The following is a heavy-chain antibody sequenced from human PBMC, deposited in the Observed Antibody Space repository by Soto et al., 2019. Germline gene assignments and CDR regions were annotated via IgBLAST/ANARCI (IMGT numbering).Heavy chain of an antibody. CDR2: IYSGGST. CDR1: GFTVSSNY. D-gene: IGHD3-10*01. Sequence: GGSLRLSCAASGFTVSSNYMSWVRQAPGKGLEWVSVIYSGGSTYYADSVKGRFTISRDNSKNTLYLQMNSLRAEDTAVYYCAREAPYYYGSGSYYYYYGMDVWGQGTTVTVSS. CDR3: AREAPYYYGSGSYYYYYGMDV. V-gene: IGHV3-66*01. J-gene: IGHJ6*02.